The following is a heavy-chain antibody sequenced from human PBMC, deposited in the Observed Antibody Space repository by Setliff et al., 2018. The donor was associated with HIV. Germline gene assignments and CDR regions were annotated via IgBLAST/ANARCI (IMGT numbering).Heavy chain of an antibody. CDR1: GGSISSGNYY. V-gene: IGHV4-61*02. Sequence: SETLSLTCTVSGGSISSGNYYWSWIRQPAGKGLEWIGRIYSSGSTNHNPSLKSRVTISINTSKNQFSLKLSSVTAADTAVYYCARDRDIVVVPASPQGYYYYMDVWGKGTTVTVSS. D-gene: IGHD2-2*01. J-gene: IGHJ6*03. CDR3: ARDRDIVVVPASPQGYYYYMDV. CDR2: IYSSGST.